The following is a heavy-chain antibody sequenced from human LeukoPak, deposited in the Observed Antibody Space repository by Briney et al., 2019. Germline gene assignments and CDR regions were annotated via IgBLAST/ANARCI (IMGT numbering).Heavy chain of an antibody. CDR3: ARHHYGSGSIYAFDI. J-gene: IGHJ3*02. V-gene: IGHV5-51*01. CDR2: IYPGDSDT. CDR1: GYSFTSYW. Sequence: GESLRISCKGSGYSFTSYWIGWVRQMPGKGLEWMGIIYPGDSDTRYSPSFQGQVTISADKSISTAYLQWSSLKASDTAMYYCARHHYGSGSIYAFDIWGQGTMVTVSS. D-gene: IGHD3-10*01.